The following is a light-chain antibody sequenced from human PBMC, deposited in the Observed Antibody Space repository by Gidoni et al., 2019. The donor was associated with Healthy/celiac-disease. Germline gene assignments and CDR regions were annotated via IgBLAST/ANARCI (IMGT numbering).Light chain of an antibody. CDR1: QSISSY. J-gene: IGKJ5*01. CDR2: DAS. V-gene: IGKV1-39*01. Sequence: DIQMTQSPSSLSASVGDRVTITCRASQSISSYLNWYQQKPGKAPKLLIYDASSLQSGVPSRPSGSGSGTDFTLTISSLQPEDFATYYCQQSYSTPITFGQGTRLEIK. CDR3: QQSYSTPIT.